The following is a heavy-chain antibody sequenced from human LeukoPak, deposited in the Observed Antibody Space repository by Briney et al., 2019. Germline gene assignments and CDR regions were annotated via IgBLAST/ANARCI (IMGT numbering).Heavy chain of an antibody. CDR2: FYHSGST. Sequence: PSETLSLTCTVSGYFIRSGFYWGWIRQPPGKGLEWIGSFYHSGSTYYNPSLESRVTISLDTSKNQLSLKLTSVTAADTAVYYCARACMVVADPNWFDPWGQGTLVTVSS. V-gene: IGHV4-38-2*02. CDR3: ARACMVVADPNWFDP. J-gene: IGHJ5*02. D-gene: IGHD6-19*01. CDR1: GYFIRSGFY.